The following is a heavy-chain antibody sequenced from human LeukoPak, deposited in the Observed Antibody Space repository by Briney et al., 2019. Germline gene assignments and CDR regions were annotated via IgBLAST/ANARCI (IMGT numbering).Heavy chain of an antibody. CDR1: GGSISSGGYS. J-gene: IGHJ3*02. Sequence: SETLSLTCAVSGGSISSGGYSWSWIRQPPGKGLEWIGYIYHSGSTYYNPSLKSRVTISVYKSKNQFSLKLSSVTAADTAVYYCARDGVIGGAFDIWGQGTMVTVSS. V-gene: IGHV4-30-2*01. D-gene: IGHD3-22*01. CDR3: ARDGVIGGAFDI. CDR2: IYHSGST.